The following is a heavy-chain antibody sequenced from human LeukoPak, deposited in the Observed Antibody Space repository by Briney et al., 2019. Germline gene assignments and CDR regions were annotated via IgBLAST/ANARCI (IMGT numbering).Heavy chain of an antibody. V-gene: IGHV3-30*02. CDR1: GFTFSSHG. J-gene: IGHJ4*02. Sequence: GGSLRLSCAASGFTFSSHGMNWVRQAPGKGLEWVAFIRYDGSNKYYADSLKGRFTISRDNSKNTLYLQMNSLRAEDTAVYYCAKALVGATDYWGQGTLVTVSS. CDR2: IRYDGSNK. D-gene: IGHD1-26*01. CDR3: AKALVGATDY.